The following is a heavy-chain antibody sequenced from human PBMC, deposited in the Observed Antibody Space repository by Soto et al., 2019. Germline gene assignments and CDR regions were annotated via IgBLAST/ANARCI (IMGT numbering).Heavy chain of an antibody. Sequence: SVKVSCKASGGTFSSYAISWVRQAPGQGLEWMGGIIPIFGTANYAQKFQGRVTITADESTSTAYMELSSLRSEDTAVYYCARVNDYVWGSYRNEYYCDYWGQGTLVTGPS. CDR3: ARVNDYVWGSYRNEYYCDY. V-gene: IGHV1-69*13. D-gene: IGHD3-16*02. CDR1: GGTFSSYA. J-gene: IGHJ4*02. CDR2: IIPIFGTA.